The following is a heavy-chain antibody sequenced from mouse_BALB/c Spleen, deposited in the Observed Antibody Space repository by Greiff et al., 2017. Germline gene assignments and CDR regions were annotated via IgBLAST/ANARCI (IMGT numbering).Heavy chain of an antibody. Sequence: VQLQQSGAELARPGASVKLSCKASGYTFTSYWMQWVKQRPGQGLEWIGAIYPGDGDTRYTQKFKGKATLTADKSSSTAYMQLSSLASEDSAVYYCARRGQLGLFDYWGQGTTLTVSS. V-gene: IGHV1-87*01. J-gene: IGHJ2*01. D-gene: IGHD3-2*01. CDR3: ARRGQLGLFDY. CDR2: IYPGDGDT. CDR1: GYTFTSYW.